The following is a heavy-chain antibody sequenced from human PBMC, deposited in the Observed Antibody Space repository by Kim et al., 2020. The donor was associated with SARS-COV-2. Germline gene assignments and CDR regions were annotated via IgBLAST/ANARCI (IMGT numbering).Heavy chain of an antibody. Sequence: SETLSLTCTVSGGSISSNSYSWGWIRQPPGKGLEWIGSIYYTGSTYYNPSLKSRVTVSVDKSKNQFSLKLSSVTAADTAVYYCARETGTYYYDGSAYLGQFDPWGQGTLVNVSS. D-gene: IGHD3-22*01. CDR1: GGSISSNSYS. V-gene: IGHV4-39*02. CDR3: ARETGTYYYDGSAYLGQFDP. CDR2: IYYTGST. J-gene: IGHJ5*02.